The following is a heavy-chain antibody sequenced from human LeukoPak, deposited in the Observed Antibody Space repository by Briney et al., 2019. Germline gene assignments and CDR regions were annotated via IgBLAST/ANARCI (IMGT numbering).Heavy chain of an antibody. CDR2: ISSSSSYI. CDR3: ARRCSSTSCYPSFDY. CDR1: GFTFSSYS. J-gene: IGHJ4*02. V-gene: IGHV3-21*01. Sequence: GRSLRLSCAASGFTFSSYSMNWVRQAPGKGLEWVSSISSSSSYIYYADSVKGRFTISRDNAKNSLYLQMNSLRAEDTAVYYCARRCSSTSCYPSFDYWGQGTLVTVSS. D-gene: IGHD2-2*01.